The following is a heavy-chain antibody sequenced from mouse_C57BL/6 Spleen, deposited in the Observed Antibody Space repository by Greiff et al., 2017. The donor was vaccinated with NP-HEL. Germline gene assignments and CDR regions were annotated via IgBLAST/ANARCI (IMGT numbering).Heavy chain of an antibody. CDR1: GYTFTDYN. D-gene: IGHD1-1*01. V-gene: IGHV1-18*01. CDR3: ARSDYGSSYYYYAMDY. CDR2: INPNNGGT. Sequence: EVKLQESGPELVKPGASVKIPCKASGYTFTDYNMDWVKQSHGKSLEWIGDINPNNGGTIYNQKFKGKATLTVDKSSSTAYMELRSLTSEDTAVYYCARSDYGSSYYYYAMDYWGQGTSVTVSS. J-gene: IGHJ4*01.